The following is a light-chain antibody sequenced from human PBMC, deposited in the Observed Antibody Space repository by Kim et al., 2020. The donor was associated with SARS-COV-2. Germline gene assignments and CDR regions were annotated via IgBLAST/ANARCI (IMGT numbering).Light chain of an antibody. CDR3: QQYNNWPLPCT. Sequence: YPGERAARACRASQTFGTNLAWYQQKPGQAPRLLINRTSTRATGVPARFSGSGSGTEVTLTISSLQSDDFATYYCQQYNNWPLPCTFGQGTKLEI. V-gene: IGKV3-15*01. J-gene: IGKJ2*02. CDR1: QTFGTN. CDR2: RTS.